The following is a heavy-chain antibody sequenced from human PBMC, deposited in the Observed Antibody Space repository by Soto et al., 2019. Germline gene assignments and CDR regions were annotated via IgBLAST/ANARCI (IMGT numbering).Heavy chain of an antibody. CDR3: AADQAYYDILTGHPSDYYMDV. CDR1: GFTFTSSA. D-gene: IGHD3-9*01. V-gene: IGHV1-58*02. J-gene: IGHJ6*03. Sequence: VKVSCKASGFTFTSSAMQWVRQARGQRLEWIGWIVVGSGNTNYAQKFQERVTITRDMSTSTAYMELSSLRSEDTAVYYCAADQAYYDILTGHPSDYYMDVWGKGTTVTVSS. CDR2: IVVGSGNT.